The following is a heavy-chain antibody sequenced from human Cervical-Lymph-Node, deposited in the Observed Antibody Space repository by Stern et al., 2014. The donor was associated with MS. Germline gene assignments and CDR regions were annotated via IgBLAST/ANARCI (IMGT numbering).Heavy chain of an antibody. V-gene: IGHV3-30*18. D-gene: IGHD2-21*02. CDR2: ISYDGSKK. CDR3: VKDAWRGEFGDNPWH. J-gene: IGHJ4*02. Sequence: QVQLVESGGGVVQPGRSLRLSCAASGFIFRSYGMHWVRQAPGKGLEWVAVISYDGSKKYYADSLKGRFSISRDHSKNTLYLQMNSLRPEDTAVYYCVKDAWRGEFGDNPWHWGQGTLVTVSS. CDR1: GFIFRSYG.